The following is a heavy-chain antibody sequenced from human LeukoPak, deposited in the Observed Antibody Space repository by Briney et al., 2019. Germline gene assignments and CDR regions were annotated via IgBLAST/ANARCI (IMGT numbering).Heavy chain of an antibody. CDR2: IFYTGSP. V-gene: IGHV4-4*02. J-gene: IGHJ5*02. Sequence: SGTLSLTCAVSGGSINNYKWWSWIRQSPGKGLEWLGEIFYTGSPNYNPSFKNRITMSVDKSNNQFSLILTSVTVADTAVYYCARDGASYYDHWGQGILVTVTS. CDR3: ARDGASYYDH. CDR1: GGSINNYKW. D-gene: IGHD3-10*01.